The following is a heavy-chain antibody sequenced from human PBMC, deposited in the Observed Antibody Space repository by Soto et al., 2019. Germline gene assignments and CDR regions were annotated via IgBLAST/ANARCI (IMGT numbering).Heavy chain of an antibody. V-gene: IGHV4-34*01. J-gene: IGHJ6*03. CDR2: INHSGST. CDR1: GGSFSGYY. CDR3: ARGGGHYYYYYMDV. D-gene: IGHD3-16*01. Sequence: QVQLQQWGAGLLKPSETLSLTCAVYGGSFSGYYWSWIRQPPGKGLEWIGEINHSGSTNYNPSLKSLVTISVDTSKNQFSLKLSSVTAADTAVYYCARGGGHYYYYYMDVWGKGTTVTVSS.